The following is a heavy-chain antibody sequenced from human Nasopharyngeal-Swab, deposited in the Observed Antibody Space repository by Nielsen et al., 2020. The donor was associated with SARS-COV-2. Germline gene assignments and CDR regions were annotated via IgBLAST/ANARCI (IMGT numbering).Heavy chain of an antibody. CDR2: ISHNNGT. CDR1: GVSISSQY. V-gene: IGHV4-59*11. Sequence: SETLSLTCTVSGVSISSQYWSWIRQPPGKGLEWIGYISHNNGTNYNPSLKSRVTMFMDTSKNQFSLKLRSVTAADTAVYYCAKEGATGWFDPWGQGTLVTVSS. J-gene: IGHJ5*02. CDR3: AKEGATGWFDP.